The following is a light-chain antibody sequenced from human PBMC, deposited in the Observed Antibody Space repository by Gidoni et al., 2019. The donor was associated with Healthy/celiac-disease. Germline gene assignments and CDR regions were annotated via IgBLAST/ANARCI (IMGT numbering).Light chain of an antibody. CDR3: QQYNSYPYT. Sequence: DSQMTQSPSTLSAPVGDRVTITCRASQSISSWLAWYQQKPGKAPKLLIYKASSLESGVPSRFSGSGSGTEFTLTISSLQPDDFATYYCQQYNSYPYTFGQGTKLEIK. CDR1: QSISSW. V-gene: IGKV1-5*03. J-gene: IGKJ2*01. CDR2: KAS.